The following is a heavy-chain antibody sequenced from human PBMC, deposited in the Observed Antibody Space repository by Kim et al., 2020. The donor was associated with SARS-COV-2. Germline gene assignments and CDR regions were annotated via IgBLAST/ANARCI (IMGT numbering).Heavy chain of an antibody. Sequence: SETLSLTCVVSGASIISNDWWSWVRQAPGKGLEWIGEIYYSGTTSYNPSLKTRVTMSVDESKNQFSLKLTSVTAADTAMYFCAKQVGGVGSAVWGQGTLVAVSS. J-gene: IGHJ4*02. D-gene: IGHD3-16*01. V-gene: IGHV4-4*02. CDR1: GASIISNDW. CDR2: IYYSGTT. CDR3: AKQVGGVGSAV.